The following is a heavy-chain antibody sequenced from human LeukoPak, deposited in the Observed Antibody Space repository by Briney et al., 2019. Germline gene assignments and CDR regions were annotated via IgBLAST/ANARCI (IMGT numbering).Heavy chain of an antibody. CDR2: IYYSGST. Sequence: SETLTLTCTVSGGSISSYYWSWIRQPPGKGLEWIGYIYYSGSTNYNPSLKSRVTISVDTSKNQFSLKLSSVTAADTAVYYCARFQGTYYYYYGMDVWGQGTTVTVSS. CDR1: GGSISSYY. D-gene: IGHD1-14*01. J-gene: IGHJ6*02. V-gene: IGHV4-59*01. CDR3: ARFQGTYYYYYGMDV.